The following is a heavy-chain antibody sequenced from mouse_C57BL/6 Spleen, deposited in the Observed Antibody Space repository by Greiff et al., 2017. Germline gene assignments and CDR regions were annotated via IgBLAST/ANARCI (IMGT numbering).Heavy chain of an antibody. CDR2: ILPGSGST. Sequence: VQLQQSGAELMKPGASVKLSCKATGYTFTGYWIEWVKQRPGHGLEWLGEILPGSGSTNYNEKFKGKATFTADTSSNTAYMQLSSLTTEDTAIYYCARCEIYCYGSSHYYAMDYWGQGTSVTVSS. J-gene: IGHJ4*01. CDR3: ARCEIYCYGSSHYYAMDY. CDR1: GYTFTGYW. V-gene: IGHV1-9*01. D-gene: IGHD1-1*01.